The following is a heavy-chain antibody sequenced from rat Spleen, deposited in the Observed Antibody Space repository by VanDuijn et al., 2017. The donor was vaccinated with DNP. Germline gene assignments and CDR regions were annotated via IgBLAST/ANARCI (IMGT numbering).Heavy chain of an antibody. CDR2: IWAGGST. J-gene: IGHJ2*01. V-gene: IGHV2-72*01. Sequence: QVQLEESGPGXXQPSETLSLTCSXSGFXLTXXXVGWVRQPLGKGLMXMGTIWAGGSTSYNSVAQSRLRISRDTSKSQVFLRMNSLQPEDTGTYYCARHDGGYFDYWGQGVMVTVSS. CDR1: GFXLTXXX. CDR3: ARHDGGYFDY. D-gene: IGHD1-11*01.